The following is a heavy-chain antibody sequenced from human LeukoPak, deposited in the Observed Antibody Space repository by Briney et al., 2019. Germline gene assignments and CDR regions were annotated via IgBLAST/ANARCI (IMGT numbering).Heavy chain of an antibody. CDR3: ARGDYYYYYYMDV. CDR2: IYSSGRT. V-gene: IGHV4-4*07. CDR1: GGSINSYY. J-gene: IGHJ6*03. Sequence: SETLSLTCTVSGGSINSYYWSWIRQPAEKGLVWIGHIYSSGRTNYNPSLKSRVTMSVDTSKNQFSLKLSSVTAADTAVYYCARGDYYYYYYMDVWGNGTTVTISS.